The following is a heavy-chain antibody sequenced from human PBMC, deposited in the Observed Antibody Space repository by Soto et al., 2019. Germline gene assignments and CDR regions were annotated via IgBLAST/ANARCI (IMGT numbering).Heavy chain of an antibody. J-gene: IGHJ6*02. V-gene: IGHV4-30-2*01. Sequence: TLSLTCTVSNGSVSSGTYSWSWVRQPPGKGLEWIGYIYYSGTTYYTPSLKSRLTMSMDRANDHFSLNLTSVAAADTAVYFCARGHYYYGMDVWGQGITVTVSS. CDR3: ARGHYYYGMDV. CDR2: IYYSGTT. CDR1: NGSVSSGTYS.